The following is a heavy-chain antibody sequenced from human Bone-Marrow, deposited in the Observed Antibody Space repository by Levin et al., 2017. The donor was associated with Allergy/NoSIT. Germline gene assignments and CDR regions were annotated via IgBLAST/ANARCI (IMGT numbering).Heavy chain of an antibody. Sequence: ASVKVSCKASGYTFTTYAIHWVRQAPGQRLEWMGWINTDNGNTMYSQKFQGRVTFTRDTSASAANMELSGLLSADTAVYYCARAHRSSAWSAAFDYWGQGTLVTVSS. V-gene: IGHV1-3*04. J-gene: IGHJ4*02. CDR3: ARAHRSSAWSAAFDY. CDR2: INTDNGNT. D-gene: IGHD6-19*01. CDR1: GYTFTTYA.